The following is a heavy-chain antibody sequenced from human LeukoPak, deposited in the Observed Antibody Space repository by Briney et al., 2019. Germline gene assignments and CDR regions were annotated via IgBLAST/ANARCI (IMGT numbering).Heavy chain of an antibody. Sequence: PGGSLRLSCAASGFTFSSYTINWVRQAPGKGLEWVSSISGNMIYIYYADSVKGQFTISRDNAKNSLYLQLNSLRAEDTAVYYCARDFRYGGGSRFDYWGQGILVTVSS. V-gene: IGHV3-21*01. D-gene: IGHD4-23*01. CDR1: GFTFSSYT. CDR2: ISGNMIYI. J-gene: IGHJ4*02. CDR3: ARDFRYGGGSRFDY.